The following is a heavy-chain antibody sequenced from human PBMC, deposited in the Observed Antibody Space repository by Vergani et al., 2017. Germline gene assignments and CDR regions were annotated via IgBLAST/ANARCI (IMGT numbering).Heavy chain of an antibody. CDR1: GFTLSNYD. CDR3: AKHFRGWGIDY. J-gene: IGHJ4*02. CDR2: IQFDGSNQ. V-gene: IGHV3-30*02. D-gene: IGHD3-16*01. Sequence: QVQLVESGGGVVQRGGSLRLSCQTSGFTLSNYDMQGIRQGPGKGLEFVAFIQFDGSNQYYADSVKGRFTLSRDFSKNTLYLQMNSLRTDDTATYYCAKHFRGWGIDYWGQGTQVIVSS.